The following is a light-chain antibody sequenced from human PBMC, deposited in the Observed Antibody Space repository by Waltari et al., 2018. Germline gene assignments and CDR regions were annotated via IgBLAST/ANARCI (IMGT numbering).Light chain of an antibody. CDR1: NIGSKS. V-gene: IGLV3-21*04. J-gene: IGLJ2*01. CDR3: LVWHSTTDHHGV. CDR2: YDS. Sequence: SYVVTQSPSVSVAPGETARITCGGDNIGSKSVHWYQQRPGQAPVLVISYDSDRPSGFPGRFSGSNAGNTSTRTISWVEADDEADYYCLVWHSTTDHHGVFGGGTKLTVL.